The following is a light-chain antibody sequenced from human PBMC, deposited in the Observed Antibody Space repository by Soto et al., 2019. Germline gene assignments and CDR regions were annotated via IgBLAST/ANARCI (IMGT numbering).Light chain of an antibody. CDR1: QSVADN. V-gene: IGKV3-15*01. Sequence: EIVLTQSPGTLSVSPGERVTLSCRASQSVADNLAWYQQKPGQAPRLLMYGASTRATGIPARFSGSGSGTEFTLTISSLQSEDFALYYCHESNNWPYTFGQGTKLEIK. J-gene: IGKJ2*01. CDR3: HESNNWPYT. CDR2: GAS.